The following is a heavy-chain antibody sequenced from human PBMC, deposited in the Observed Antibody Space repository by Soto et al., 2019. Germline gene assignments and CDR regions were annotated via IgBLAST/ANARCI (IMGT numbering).Heavy chain of an antibody. CDR3: ALALGPTTGLDY. Sequence: QVQLQESGPGLVKPSQTLSLTCSVSGASTVSHYHWTWIRQPPGKGLEWMGYIFNSGTTFYNPSLTRRLSISMDTSGNHFSLELRSMTAADTAVYYCALALGPTTGLDYWGQRTLVTVSS. V-gene: IGHV4-31*02. CDR1: GASTVSHYH. J-gene: IGHJ4*02. CDR2: IFNSGTT. D-gene: IGHD1-26*01.